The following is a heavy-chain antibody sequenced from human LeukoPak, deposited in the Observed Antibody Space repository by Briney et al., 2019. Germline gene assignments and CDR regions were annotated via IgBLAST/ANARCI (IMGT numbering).Heavy chain of an antibody. CDR1: GGSISSGDYY. V-gene: IGHV4-30-4*02. D-gene: IGHD5-24*01. J-gene: IGHJ4*02. CDR3: ANGKGLHGFDY. Sequence: PSETLSLTCTVSGGSISSGDYYWSWIRQPPGKGLEWIGYIYYSGSTYYNPSLKSRVTISVDTSKNQFSLKLSSVTAADTAVYYCANGKGLHGFDYWGQGTLVTVSS. CDR2: IYYSGST.